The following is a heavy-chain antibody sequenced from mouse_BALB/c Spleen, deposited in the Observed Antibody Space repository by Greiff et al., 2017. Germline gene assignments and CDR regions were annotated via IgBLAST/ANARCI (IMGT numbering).Heavy chain of an antibody. D-gene: IGHD2-3*01. Sequence: EVKLVESGGGLVKPGGSLKLSCAASGFTFSDYYMYWVRQTPEKRLEWVATISDGGSYTYYPDSVKGRFTISRDNAKNNLYLQMSSLKSEDTAMYYCARDGDDGYSPFAYWGQGTLVTVSA. V-gene: IGHV5-4*02. CDR3: ARDGDDGYSPFAY. CDR1: GFTFSDYY. J-gene: IGHJ3*01. CDR2: ISDGGSYT.